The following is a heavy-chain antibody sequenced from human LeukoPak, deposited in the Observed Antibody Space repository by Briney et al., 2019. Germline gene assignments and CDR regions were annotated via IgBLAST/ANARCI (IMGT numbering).Heavy chain of an antibody. D-gene: IGHD3-22*01. CDR2: IDTSGST. CDR1: GGSISSYY. CDR3: AIPYYDSSGYYYGDAFDI. V-gene: IGHV4-4*07. Sequence: SDTLSLTCTVSGGSISSYYCSWIRQPAGEVLGWSGRIDTSGSTNYNPSLRSRVTMSVDTSKNQFSLKLSYVTAADTAVYYCAIPYYDSSGYYYGDAFDIWGQGTMVTVSS. J-gene: IGHJ3*02.